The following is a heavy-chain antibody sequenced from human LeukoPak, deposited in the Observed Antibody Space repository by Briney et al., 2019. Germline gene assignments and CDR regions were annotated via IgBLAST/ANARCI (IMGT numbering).Heavy chain of an antibody. CDR3: ARDSGWELQHFYFDH. CDR1: GYTFNSYG. J-gene: IGHJ4*02. V-gene: IGHV1-18*01. D-gene: IGHD1-26*01. CDR2: IRVYNGQT. Sequence: GASVKVSCKASGYTFNSYGINWVRQAPAPGLEWMGLIRVYNGQTNYAHKFQRRVTMTTDTSTRTVYMELRSLRSDDTAVYYCARDSGWELQHFYFDHWGQGTLVTVS.